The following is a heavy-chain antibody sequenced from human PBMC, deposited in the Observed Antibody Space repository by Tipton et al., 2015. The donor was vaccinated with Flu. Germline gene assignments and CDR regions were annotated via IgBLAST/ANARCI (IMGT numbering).Heavy chain of an antibody. CDR1: GGSISSSSYY. J-gene: IGHJ5*02. V-gene: IGHV4-39*07. Sequence: TLSLTCTVPGGSISSSSYYWGWIRQPPGKGLEWIGSIYYSGSTYYNPSLKSRVTISVDTSKNQFSLKLSSVTAADTAVYYCARARTDILTGANWFDPWGQGTLATVSS. CDR3: ARARTDILTGANWFDP. CDR2: IYYSGST. D-gene: IGHD3-9*01.